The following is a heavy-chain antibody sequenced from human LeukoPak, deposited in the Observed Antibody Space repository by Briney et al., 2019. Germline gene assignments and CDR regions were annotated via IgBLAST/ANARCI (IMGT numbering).Heavy chain of an antibody. D-gene: IGHD5-12*01. V-gene: IGHV1-2*02. J-gene: IGHJ4*02. Sequence: ASVKVSCKASGYTLTGYYMYWVRQAPGQGLEWVGWINPNSGGSKNYAQKFQGRVTMTRDTSISTAYMELSWLNSDDTAVYFCARARSLSGNDYFDYWGQGTLVTVSS. CDR2: INPNSGGSK. CDR3: ARARSLSGNDYFDY. CDR1: GYTLTGYY.